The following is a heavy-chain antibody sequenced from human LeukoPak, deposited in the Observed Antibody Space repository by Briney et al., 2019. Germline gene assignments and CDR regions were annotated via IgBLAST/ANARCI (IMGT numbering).Heavy chain of an antibody. Sequence: GGSLRLSCAASGFTFSSYGMHWVRQAPGKGLEWVAVIWYDGSNKYYADSVKGRFTISRDNSKNTLYLQMNSLRAEDTAVYYCARDGSGSYYNVVLYYYYYGMDVWGQGTTVTASS. D-gene: IGHD3-10*01. V-gene: IGHV3-33*01. CDR3: ARDGSGSYYNVVLYYYYYGMDV. CDR1: GFTFSSYG. J-gene: IGHJ6*02. CDR2: IWYDGSNK.